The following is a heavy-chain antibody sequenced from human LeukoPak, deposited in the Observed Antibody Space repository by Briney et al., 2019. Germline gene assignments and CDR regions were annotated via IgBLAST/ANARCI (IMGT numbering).Heavy chain of an antibody. Sequence: PSETLSLTCTVSGCSISSYYWSWIRQPPGKGLEWIGYIYYSGSTNYNPSLKSRVTISVDTSKNQFSLKLSSVTAADTAVYYCARVLQRAFFDYWGQGTLVTVSS. CDR3: ARVLQRAFFDY. J-gene: IGHJ4*02. D-gene: IGHD3-3*02. CDR2: IYYSGST. CDR1: GCSISSYY. V-gene: IGHV4-59*01.